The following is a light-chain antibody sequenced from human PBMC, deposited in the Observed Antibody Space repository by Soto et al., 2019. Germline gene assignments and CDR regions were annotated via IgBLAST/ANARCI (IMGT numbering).Light chain of an antibody. Sequence: EIVMTHSTATLSVSPGARATLSFRASQSVSSKLAWYQQKPGQAPRLLIYGASSRATGIPDRFSGSGSGTDFTLTISSLQPEDFATYYCLQHNSYPWTFGQGTKVDIK. CDR1: QSVSSK. CDR2: GAS. CDR3: LQHNSYPWT. J-gene: IGKJ1*01. V-gene: IGKV3D-15*01.